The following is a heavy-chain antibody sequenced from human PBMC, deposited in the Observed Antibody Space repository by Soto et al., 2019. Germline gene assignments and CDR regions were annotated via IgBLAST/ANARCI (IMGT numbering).Heavy chain of an antibody. CDR1: GGTFSSYT. D-gene: IGHD2-2*01. V-gene: IGHV1-69*08. CDR3: ARDKALVPAAAYYFDY. Sequence: QVQLVQSVAEVKKPVSSVKVSCKASGGTFSSYTISWVQQAPGQGLEWMGRIIPILGIANYAQKFQGRVTSTAHKSTSTAYMELSSLRSEDTAVYYCARDKALVPAAAYYFDYWCQGTLVNVSS. J-gene: IGHJ4*02. CDR2: IIPILGIA.